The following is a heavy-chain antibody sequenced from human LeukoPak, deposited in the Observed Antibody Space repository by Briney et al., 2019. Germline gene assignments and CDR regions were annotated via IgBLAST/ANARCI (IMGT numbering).Heavy chain of an antibody. D-gene: IGHD1-26*01. J-gene: IGHJ4*02. CDR1: GFPFNVQT. CDR3: AKGGATRGRFEN. V-gene: IGHV3-7*01. CDR2: MREDGTEI. Sequence: GGSLRLSCAASGFPFNVQTMSWVRQAPGKGPNWVASMREDGTEIYYADSVKGRFTISRDNPTNSLYLQMNSLRAEDTAVYYCAKGGATRGRFENWGQGTRVTVSS.